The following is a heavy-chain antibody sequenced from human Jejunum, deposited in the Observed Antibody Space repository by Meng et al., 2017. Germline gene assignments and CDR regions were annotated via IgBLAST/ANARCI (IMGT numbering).Heavy chain of an antibody. CDR1: GFIFSRYE. D-gene: IGHD2-15*01. V-gene: IGHV3-48*03. Sequence: GESLRLSCEASGFIFSRYEMNWVRQAPGKGLEWISYIDASGSTKYYSDSVKGRFSVSRDNAKNSLYLQMSTLRAEDTSVYYCVREAYCSGGTCKSNWFDPWGQGTLVTVSS. J-gene: IGHJ5*02. CDR2: IDASGSTK. CDR3: VREAYCSGGTCKSNWFDP.